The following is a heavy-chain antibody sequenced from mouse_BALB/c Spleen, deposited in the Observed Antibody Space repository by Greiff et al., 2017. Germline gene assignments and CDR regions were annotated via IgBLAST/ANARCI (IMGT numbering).Heavy chain of an antibody. CDR3: ARGGGYDRSYYFDY. CDR1: GYAFTSYN. Sequence: EVQLVESGPELVKPGASVKVSCKASGYAFTSYNMYWVKQSHGKSLEWIGYIDPYNGGTSYNQKFKGKATLTVDKSSSTAYMHLNSLTSEDSAVYYCARGGGYDRSYYFDYWGQGTTLTVSS. V-gene: IGHV1S135*01. CDR2: IDPYNGGT. D-gene: IGHD2-2*01. J-gene: IGHJ2*01.